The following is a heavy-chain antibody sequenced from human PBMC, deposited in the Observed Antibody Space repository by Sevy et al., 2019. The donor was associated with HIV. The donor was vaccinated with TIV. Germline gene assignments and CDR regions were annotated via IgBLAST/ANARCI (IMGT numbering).Heavy chain of an antibody. CDR3: AKVKSSWYSDPYYFDY. Sequence: GGSLRLSCAASGFTFSSYGMHWVRQAPGKGLEWVAVISYDGSNKYYADSVKGRFTISIDNSKNTLYLQMNSLRAEDTAVYYCAKVKSSWYSDPYYFDYWGQGTLVTVSS. J-gene: IGHJ4*02. V-gene: IGHV3-30*18. D-gene: IGHD6-13*01. CDR2: ISYDGSNK. CDR1: GFTFSSYG.